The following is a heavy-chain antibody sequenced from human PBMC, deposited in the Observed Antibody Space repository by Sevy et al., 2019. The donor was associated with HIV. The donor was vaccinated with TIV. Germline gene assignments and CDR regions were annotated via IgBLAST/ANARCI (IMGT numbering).Heavy chain of an antibody. CDR2: IWSDGAYQ. Sequence: QHWGSLRLSCAATGFTFSNYAMHWVRQAPGKGMEWVAIIWSDGAYQYHGDSVKGRFTISRDNSKNTLYLQMNNVRVEDTAVYYCARGGYYYDNAAYYALDSWGQGTLVTVSS. J-gene: IGHJ4*02. V-gene: IGHV3-33*01. D-gene: IGHD3-22*01. CDR3: ARGGYYYDNAAYYALDS. CDR1: GFTFSNYA.